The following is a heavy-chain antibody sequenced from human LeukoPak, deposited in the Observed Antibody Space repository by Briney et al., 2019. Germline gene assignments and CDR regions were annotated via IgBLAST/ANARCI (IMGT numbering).Heavy chain of an antibody. D-gene: IGHD5-12*01. V-gene: IGHV3-23*01. J-gene: IGHJ4*02. Sequence: PGGSLRLPCTASGFTFSTYGMSWVRQAPGKGLEWVSVISGSGDSTYYADSVEGRCTISRDNSKDALYLQMNSLRAEDTAVYYCARVGYSGYDYDYWGQGTLVTVSS. CDR1: GFTFSTYG. CDR2: ISGSGDST. CDR3: ARVGYSGYDYDY.